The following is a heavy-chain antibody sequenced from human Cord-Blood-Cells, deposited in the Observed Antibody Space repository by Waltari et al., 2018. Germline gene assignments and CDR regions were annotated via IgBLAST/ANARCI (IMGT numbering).Heavy chain of an antibody. Sequence: QVQLVESGGGVAQPGRSLRLSCAASGFTFSSYGMHWVRQAPGKGLEWVAVIWYDGSNKYYADSVKGRFTISRDNSKNTLYLQMNSLRAEDTAVYYCASLGTGDPQDYWGQGTLVTVSS. CDR1: GFTFSSYG. D-gene: IGHD7-27*01. CDR2: IWYDGSNK. CDR3: ASLGTGDPQDY. J-gene: IGHJ4*02. V-gene: IGHV3-33*01.